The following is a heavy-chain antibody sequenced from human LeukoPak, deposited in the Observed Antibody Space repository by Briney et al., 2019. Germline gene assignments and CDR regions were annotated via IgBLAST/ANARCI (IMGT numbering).Heavy chain of an antibody. D-gene: IGHD3-10*01. CDR2: IYYSGSA. Sequence: PSETLSLTCAVYGGSFSGYYWSWIRQPPGKGLEWIGSIYYSGSAYYNPSLKSRLTISVDTSKNQFSLKLSSVTAADTAVYYCARCITMVRGVIRPPDYWGQGTLVTVSS. V-gene: IGHV4-34*01. CDR1: GGSFSGYY. CDR3: ARCITMVRGVIRPPDY. J-gene: IGHJ4*02.